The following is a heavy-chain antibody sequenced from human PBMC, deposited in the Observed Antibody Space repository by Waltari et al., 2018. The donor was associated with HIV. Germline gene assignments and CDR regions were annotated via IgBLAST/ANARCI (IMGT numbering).Heavy chain of an antibody. CDR1: GFTFIHYA. CDR2: ISGSGDRT. Sequence: EVQLLDSGGGLVQPGGSLRLTCAASGFTFIHYAMSWVRQAPGKGLEWVSSISGSGDRTYDADSVKGRFTISRDNSKNTMYLQMNSLRVEDTAAYYCARIRDGYHDYWGQGTLVTVSS. CDR3: ARIRDGYHDY. J-gene: IGHJ4*02. D-gene: IGHD5-12*01. V-gene: IGHV3-23*01.